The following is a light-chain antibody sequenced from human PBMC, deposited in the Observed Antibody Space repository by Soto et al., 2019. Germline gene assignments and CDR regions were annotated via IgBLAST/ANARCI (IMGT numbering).Light chain of an antibody. CDR3: SSYTSSSTLVYV. Sequence: QSALTQPASVSGSPGQSITFSCTGTSSDVGGYDYVSWYQQHPGNSPKLMIYDVNNRPSGVSNRFSGSKSGNTASLTISGLQAKDEADYYCSSYTSSSTLVYVFGTGTKVTVL. CDR2: DVN. CDR1: SSDVGGYDY. V-gene: IGLV2-14*03. J-gene: IGLJ1*01.